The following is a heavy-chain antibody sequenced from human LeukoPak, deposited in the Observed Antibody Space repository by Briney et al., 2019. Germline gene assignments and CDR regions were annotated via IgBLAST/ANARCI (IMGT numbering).Heavy chain of an antibody. CDR3: ARTADYDSSGYYYVDYYYMDV. D-gene: IGHD3-22*01. CDR2: IYTSGST. Sequence: SQTLSLTCTVSGGSISSGSYYWSWIRQPAGKGLEWIGRIYTSGSTNYNPSLKSRVTISVDTSKNQFSLKLSSVTAADTAVYYCARTADYDSSGYYYVDYYYMDVWGKGTTVTISS. V-gene: IGHV4-61*02. CDR1: GGSISSGSYY. J-gene: IGHJ6*03.